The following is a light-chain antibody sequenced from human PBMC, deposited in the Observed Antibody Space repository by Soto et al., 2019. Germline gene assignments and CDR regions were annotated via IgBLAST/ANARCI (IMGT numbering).Light chain of an antibody. CDR3: AAWDDNLNGPL. Sequence: QSVLTQPPSASGTPGQRVTISCSGDISNIGTNSVHWYQHLPGTAPKLVIYADSQRPSGVLDRFSGSKSGTSASLAISGLQSEDDADYLCAAWDDNLNGPLFGTGTKLTVL. CDR2: ADS. J-gene: IGLJ1*01. V-gene: IGLV1-44*01. CDR1: ISNIGTNS.